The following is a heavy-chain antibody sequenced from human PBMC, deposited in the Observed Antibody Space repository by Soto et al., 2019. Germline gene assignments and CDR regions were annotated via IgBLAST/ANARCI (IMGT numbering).Heavy chain of an antibody. J-gene: IGHJ4*02. Sequence: QVHLQQWGAGLLKPSETLSLTCAVNGGAFNGYYWTWIRKSPGKGLQWIGEINHSGTVDYNPSLKSRVTFSIDTSKKQFSLTLTSVTAADTAVYYCARAGAALVRGSIGGFDYWGQGTLVTVSS. CDR3: ARAGAALVRGSIGGFDY. D-gene: IGHD3-10*01. CDR2: INHSGTV. V-gene: IGHV4-34*01. CDR1: GGAFNGYY.